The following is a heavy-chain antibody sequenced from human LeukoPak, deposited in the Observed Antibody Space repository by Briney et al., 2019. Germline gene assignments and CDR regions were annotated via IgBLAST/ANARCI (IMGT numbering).Heavy chain of an antibody. Sequence: KTSETLSLTCTVSGGSVSSGSYYWSWIRQPPGKGLEWIGYIYYSGSTNYNPSLKSRITISVDTSKNQFSLKLSSVTAADTAVYYCARLVMTAITHDFDCWGQGTLVTVSS. CDR3: ARLVMTAITHDFDC. V-gene: IGHV4-61*01. CDR1: GGSVSSGSYY. CDR2: IYYSGST. J-gene: IGHJ4*02. D-gene: IGHD2-21*02.